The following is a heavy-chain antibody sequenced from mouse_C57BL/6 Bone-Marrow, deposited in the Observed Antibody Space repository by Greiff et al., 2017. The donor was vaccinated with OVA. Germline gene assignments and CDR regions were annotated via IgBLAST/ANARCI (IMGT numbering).Heavy chain of an antibody. V-gene: IGHV1-81*01. CDR3: ASGYGGTPYFDY. CDR2: IYPRSGNT. Sequence: SGAELARPGASVKLSCKASGYTFTSYGISWVKQRTGQGLEWIGEIYPRSGNTYYNEKFKGKATLTADKSSSTAYMELRSLTSEDSAVYFCASGYGGTPYFDYWGQGTTLTVSS. D-gene: IGHD2-14*01. CDR1: GYTFTSYG. J-gene: IGHJ2*01.